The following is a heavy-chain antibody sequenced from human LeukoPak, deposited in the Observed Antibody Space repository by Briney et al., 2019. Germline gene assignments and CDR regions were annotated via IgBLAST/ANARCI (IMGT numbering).Heavy chain of an antibody. D-gene: IGHD6-13*01. J-gene: IGHJ6*02. V-gene: IGHV4-59*01. CDR3: ARVLDSSSWYNYYGMDV. Sequence: SETLSLTCTVSGGPISSYYWSWIRQPPGKGLEWIGYIYYSGSTNYNPSLKSRVTISVDTSKNQFSLKLSSVTAADTAVYYCARVLDSSSWYNYYGMDVWGQGTTVTVSS. CDR1: GGPISSYY. CDR2: IYYSGST.